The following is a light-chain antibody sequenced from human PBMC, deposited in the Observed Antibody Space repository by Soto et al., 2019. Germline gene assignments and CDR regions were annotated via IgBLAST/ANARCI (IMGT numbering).Light chain of an antibody. Sequence: QSVLTQPPSASETPGQKVTISCSGSSSNIGSNSAFWYQHLPGTAPKLLIYWNNRRPSGVPDRCSGSTSGTSASLAISGLRSEDEADYYCAAFYDSLRGVVVCGGTEVTVL. CDR1: SSNIGSNS. CDR3: AAFYDSLRGVV. V-gene: IGLV1-47*01. J-gene: IGLJ2*01. CDR2: WNN.